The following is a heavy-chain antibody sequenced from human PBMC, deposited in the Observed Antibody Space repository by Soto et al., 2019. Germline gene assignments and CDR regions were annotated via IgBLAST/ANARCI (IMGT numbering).Heavy chain of an antibody. CDR1: GFTFIRYA. CDR3: ARRSSGWYFDY. D-gene: IGHD6-19*01. J-gene: IGHJ4*02. Sequence: EVQLLESGGGLVQPGGSLRLSCAASGFTFIRYAMSWVRQAPGKGLEWVSAISGSGGSTYYADSVKGRFTFTRDNSKNTLYLQMNSLRAEDTAVYYCARRSSGWYFDYWGQGTLVTVSS. V-gene: IGHV3-23*01. CDR2: ISGSGGST.